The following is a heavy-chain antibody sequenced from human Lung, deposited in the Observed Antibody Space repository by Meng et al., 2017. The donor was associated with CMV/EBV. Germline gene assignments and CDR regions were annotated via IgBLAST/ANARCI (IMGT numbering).Heavy chain of an antibody. D-gene: IGHD3-10*01. CDR3: LRRSGGSV. J-gene: IGHJ1*01. CDR1: GDAITNHNW. V-gene: IGHV4-4*02. Sequence: QVQFRESGPALVKPSETRSLTCAVSGDAITNHNWWAWVRQPPGKGLEWIGEIPHRGSSAYNPSLKSRVSMSIDKSKNQFSLKLTSVTAADTAVYHCLRRSGGSVWGQGTLVTVSS. CDR2: IPHRGSS.